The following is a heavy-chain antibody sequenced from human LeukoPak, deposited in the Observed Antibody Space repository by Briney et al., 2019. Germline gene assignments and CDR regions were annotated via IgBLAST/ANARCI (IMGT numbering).Heavy chain of an antibody. D-gene: IGHD1-26*01. Sequence: ASVKVSCKASGYTFTSYGISWVRQAPGQGLEWMGWISAYNGNTNYAQKFQGRVTMTRDTSISTAYMELSRLRSDDTAVYYCAIEGATRSPYFDYWGQGTLVTVSS. CDR3: AIEGATRSPYFDY. J-gene: IGHJ4*02. V-gene: IGHV1-18*01. CDR1: GYTFTSYG. CDR2: ISAYNGNT.